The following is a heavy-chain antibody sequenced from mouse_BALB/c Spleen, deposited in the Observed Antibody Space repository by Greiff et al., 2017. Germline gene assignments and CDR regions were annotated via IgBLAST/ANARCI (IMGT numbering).Heavy chain of an antibody. V-gene: IGHV2-9*02. CDR1: GFSLTSYG. D-gene: IGHD2-4*01. CDR3: AREIYYDYDLYYAMDY. CDR2: IWAGGST. J-gene: IGHJ4*01. Sequence: QVQLQQSGPGLVAPSQSLSITCTVSGFSLTSYGVHWVRQPPGKGLEWLGVIWAGGSTNYNSALMSRLSISKDNSKSQVFLKMNSLQTDDTAMYYCAREIYYDYDLYYAMDYWGQGTSVTVSS.